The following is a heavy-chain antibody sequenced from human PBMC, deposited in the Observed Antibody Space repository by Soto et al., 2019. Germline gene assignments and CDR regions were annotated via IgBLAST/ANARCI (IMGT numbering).Heavy chain of an antibody. J-gene: IGHJ5*02. CDR1: GFTVSSNY. Sequence: GGSLRLSCAASGFTVSSNYMSWVRQAPGKGLEWVSVIYSGGSTYYADSVKGRFTISRDNSKNTLYLQMNSLRAEDTAVYYCARELGLIVGDDYNNWFDPWGQGTLVTAPQ. V-gene: IGHV3-66*01. CDR2: IYSGGST. CDR3: ARELGLIVGDDYNNWFDP. D-gene: IGHD3-22*01.